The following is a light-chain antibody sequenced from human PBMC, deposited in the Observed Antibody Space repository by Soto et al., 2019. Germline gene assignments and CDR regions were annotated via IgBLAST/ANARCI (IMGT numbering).Light chain of an antibody. J-gene: IGLJ2*01. CDR1: ALPKKY. V-gene: IGLV3-10*01. Sequence: SYELTQPPSVSVSPGQTARITCSGDALPKKYAFWYQQKSGQAPVSVIYEDSKRPSGIPERFSGSSSGTMATLTISGAQVEDEADYYCQSYDNRLSRLLFGGGTKLTVL. CDR3: QSYDNRLSRLL. CDR2: EDS.